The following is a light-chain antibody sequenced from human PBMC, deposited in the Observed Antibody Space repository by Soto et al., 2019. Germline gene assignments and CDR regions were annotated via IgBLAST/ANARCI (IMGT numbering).Light chain of an antibody. CDR2: GAS. Sequence: ETVLTQSPGTLSLSPGERATLSCRASQSVSSSYLAWYQQKPGQPPRLLIYGASSRATGIPERFSGSGSGTDFTLTISRLEREDFAWYYCQRCGSSHPSWTFGNGIKVE. CDR1: QSVSSSY. J-gene: IGKJ1*01. V-gene: IGKV3-20*01. CDR3: QRCGSSHPSWT.